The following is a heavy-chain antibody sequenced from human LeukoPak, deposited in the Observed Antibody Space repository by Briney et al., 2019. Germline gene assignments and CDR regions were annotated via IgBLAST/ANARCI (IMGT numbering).Heavy chain of an antibody. D-gene: IGHD3-3*01. V-gene: IGHV4-38-2*01. Sequence: SSETLSLTCAVSGYSISSGYYWGGIRQPPGKGVEWIGNMYHSWSTSYTPSLKSRVTISVDTSKNQFSLKLSSVTAAATAVYYCARVRFLEWLLSDPDAFDIWGQGTIVAVSS. CDR2: MYHSWST. J-gene: IGHJ3*02. CDR1: GYSISSGYY. CDR3: ARVRFLEWLLSDPDAFDI.